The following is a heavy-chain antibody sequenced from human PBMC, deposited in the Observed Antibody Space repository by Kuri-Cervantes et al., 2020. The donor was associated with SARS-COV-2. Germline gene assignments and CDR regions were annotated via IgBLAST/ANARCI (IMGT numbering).Heavy chain of an antibody. CDR1: GFTFSSYS. D-gene: IGHD6-19*01. CDR2: ISSSSSNI. Sequence: GGSLRLSCVASGFTFSSYSMNWVRQAPGKGLEWVSYISSSSSNIYYEDSVKGRFTISRDNAKNSLYLQMNSLRDEDTSVYYCAGDRIAVAGDWFDPWGQGTLVTVSS. J-gene: IGHJ5*02. V-gene: IGHV3-48*02. CDR3: AGDRIAVAGDWFDP.